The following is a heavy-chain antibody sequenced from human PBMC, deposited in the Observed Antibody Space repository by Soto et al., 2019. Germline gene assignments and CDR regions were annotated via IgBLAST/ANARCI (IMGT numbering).Heavy chain of an antibody. CDR3: ARAPRTEGFGEFGDWCDP. Sequence: QVQLVQSGAEVKKPGSSVKVSCKASGGTFSSYAISWVRQAPGQGLEWMGGIIPIFGTANYAQKFQGRVTITADESTSTAYRELSSLRSEDTAVYYCARAPRTEGFGEFGDWCDPWGQGTLVTVSS. D-gene: IGHD3-10*01. CDR1: GGTFSSYA. V-gene: IGHV1-69*12. J-gene: IGHJ5*02. CDR2: IIPIFGTA.